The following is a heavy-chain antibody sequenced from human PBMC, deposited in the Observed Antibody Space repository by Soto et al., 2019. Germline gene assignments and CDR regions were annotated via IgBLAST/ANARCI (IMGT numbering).Heavy chain of an antibody. Sequence: SETLSLTXAVYGGSFSGYYWSWIRQPPGKGLEWIGEINHSGSTNYNPSLKSRVTISVDTSKNQFSLKLSSVTAADTAVYYCARGLEPDILTGYNWFDPWGQGTLVT. CDR2: INHSGST. CDR1: GGSFSGYY. J-gene: IGHJ5*02. CDR3: ARGLEPDILTGYNWFDP. V-gene: IGHV4-34*01. D-gene: IGHD3-9*01.